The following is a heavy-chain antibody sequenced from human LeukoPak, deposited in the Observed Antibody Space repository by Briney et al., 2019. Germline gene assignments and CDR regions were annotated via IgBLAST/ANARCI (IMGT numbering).Heavy chain of an antibody. CDR1: ASGDDFTSHS. V-gene: IGHV3-21*05. Sequence: GGSLRLSCRASASGDDFTSHSMNWVRQAPGKGLEWISYIHSSGNYTFDAASVKGRFTVSRDNARNSLYLQMNSLRVEDTAMYYCAREWNSRATFDYWGQGTLVTVSS. J-gene: IGHJ4*02. D-gene: IGHD1-1*01. CDR3: AREWNSRATFDY. CDR2: IHSSGNYT.